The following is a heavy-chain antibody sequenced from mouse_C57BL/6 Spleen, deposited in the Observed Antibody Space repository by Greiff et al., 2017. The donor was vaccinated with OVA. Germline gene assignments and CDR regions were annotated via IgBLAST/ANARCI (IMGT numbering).Heavy chain of an antibody. Sequence: QVQLQQSGAELVMPGASVKLSCKASGYTFTSYWMHWVKQRPGQGLEWIGEIDPSDSYTNYNQKFKGKSTLTVDKSSSTAYMQLSSLTSEDSAVYYCARNYGSSHAMDYWGQGTSVTVSS. J-gene: IGHJ4*01. V-gene: IGHV1-69*01. CDR2: IDPSDSYT. CDR1: GYTFTSYW. CDR3: ARNYGSSHAMDY. D-gene: IGHD1-1*01.